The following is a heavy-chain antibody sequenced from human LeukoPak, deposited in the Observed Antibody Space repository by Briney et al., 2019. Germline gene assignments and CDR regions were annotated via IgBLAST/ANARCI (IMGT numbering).Heavy chain of an antibody. CDR1: GFTFSSYG. CDR2: ISYDGSNK. CDR3: AKGDYSGSGSFYNPVSSDY. V-gene: IGHV3-30*18. D-gene: IGHD3-10*01. Sequence: GGSMRLSCAASGFTFSSYGMHWVRQAPGKGLEWVAVISYDGSNKYYADSVKGRFTISRDNSKNTLYLQMNSLRAEDTAVYYCAKGDYSGSGSFYNPVSSDYWGQGTLVTVSS. J-gene: IGHJ4*02.